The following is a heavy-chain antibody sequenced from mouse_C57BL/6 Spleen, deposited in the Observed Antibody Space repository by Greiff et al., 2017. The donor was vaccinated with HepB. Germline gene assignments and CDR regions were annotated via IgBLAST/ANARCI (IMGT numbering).Heavy chain of an antibody. J-gene: IGHJ3*01. CDR3: ARAYYYGSSPWFAY. V-gene: IGHV3-1*01. Sequence: EVKLVESGPGMVKPSQSLSLTCTVTGYSITSGYDWHWIRHFPGNKLEWMGYISYSGITNYNPSLKSRISITHDTSKNHFFLKLNSVTTEDTATYYCARAYYYGSSPWFAYWGQGTLVTVSA. CDR1: GYSITSGYD. CDR2: ISYSGIT. D-gene: IGHD1-1*01.